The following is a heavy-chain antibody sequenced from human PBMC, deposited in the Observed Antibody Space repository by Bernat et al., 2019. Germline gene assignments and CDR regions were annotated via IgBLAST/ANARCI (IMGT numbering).Heavy chain of an antibody. Sequence: QLQLQESGPGLVKPSETLSLTCTVSGGSISSSSYYWGWIRQPPGKGLEWIGSIYYSGSTYYNPSLKSRVTISVDTSKNQFSLKLSSVTAADTAVYYWARQGQAGLFDYWGQGTLVTVSS. CDR3: ARQGQAGLFDY. CDR2: IYYSGST. V-gene: IGHV4-39*01. J-gene: IGHJ4*02. D-gene: IGHD1-14*01. CDR1: GGSISSSSYY.